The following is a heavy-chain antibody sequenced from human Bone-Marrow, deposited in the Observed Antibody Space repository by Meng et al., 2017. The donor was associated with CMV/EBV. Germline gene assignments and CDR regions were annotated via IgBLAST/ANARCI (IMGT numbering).Heavy chain of an antibody. CDR1: GGTFSSYA. CDR2: IIPILGIA. Sequence: SVKVSCKASGGTFSSYAISWVRQAPGQGLEWMGGIIPILGIANYAQKFQGRVTITADKSTRTAYMELSSLRSEDTAVYYCATHSGAARRRAWFDPWGQGTRVTVSS. J-gene: IGHJ5*02. CDR3: ATHSGAARRRAWFDP. D-gene: IGHD6-6*01. V-gene: IGHV1-69*10.